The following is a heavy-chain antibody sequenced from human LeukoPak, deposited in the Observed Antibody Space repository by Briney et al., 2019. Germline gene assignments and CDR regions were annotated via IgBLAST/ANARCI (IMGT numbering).Heavy chain of an antibody. D-gene: IGHD3-16*01. CDR2: ISYDGSNK. Sequence: PGGSLRLSCAASGFTFSSYGMHWVRQAPGKGLEWVAVISYDGSNKYYADSVKGRFTISRDNSKNTLYLQMNSLRPEDTAVYYCVRQMGMGVDSWGQGTLVTVSS. V-gene: IGHV3-30*03. J-gene: IGHJ4*02. CDR1: GFTFSSYG. CDR3: VRQMGMGVDS.